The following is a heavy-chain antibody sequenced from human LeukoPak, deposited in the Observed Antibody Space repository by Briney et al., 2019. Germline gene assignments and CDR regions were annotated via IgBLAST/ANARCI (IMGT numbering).Heavy chain of an antibody. Sequence: SETLSLTCTVSGGSISNYYWSWIRQPPGKGLEWIGYIYYSGSTNYNPSLKSRVTISVDTSKNQFSLKLSSVTAADTAVYYCARTFKLITMSAFDYWGQGTLVTVSS. D-gene: IGHD3-10*02. CDR1: GGSISNYY. CDR2: IYYSGST. V-gene: IGHV4-59*01. J-gene: IGHJ4*02. CDR3: ARTFKLITMSAFDY.